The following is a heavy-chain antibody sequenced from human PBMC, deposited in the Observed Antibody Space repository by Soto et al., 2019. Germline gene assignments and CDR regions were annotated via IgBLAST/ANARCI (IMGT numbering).Heavy chain of an antibody. D-gene: IGHD3-22*01. CDR2: IYYGGSI. Sequence: SETLSLTCSVSGGSISSGYWTWIRQPPGNVLEWIGYIYYGGSINYNPSLKSRVIISVDTAKNQFSLRLSSVTAADTAVYYCTGAYYDISGYSLDPWGQGTSVTVSS. CDR3: TGAYYDISGYSLDP. V-gene: IGHV4-59*01. J-gene: IGHJ5*02. CDR1: GGSISSGY.